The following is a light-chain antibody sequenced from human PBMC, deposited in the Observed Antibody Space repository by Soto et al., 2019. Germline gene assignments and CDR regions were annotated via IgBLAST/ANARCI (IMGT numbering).Light chain of an antibody. J-gene: IGKJ1*01. V-gene: IGKV3-15*01. Sequence: VLTQSPATLSVSLGCSATLSCRSGQSVSLSLAWYQMRPGQPPRLLIYGASTRATDIPARFRGTGSGTDFTLTISSLQSEDFAVYFCQQYHIWPSWTFGQGTKVDIK. CDR3: QQYHIWPSWT. CDR1: QSVSLS. CDR2: GAS.